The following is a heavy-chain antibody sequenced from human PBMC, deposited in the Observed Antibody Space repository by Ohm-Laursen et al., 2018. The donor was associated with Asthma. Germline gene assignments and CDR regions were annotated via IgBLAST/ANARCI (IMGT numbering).Heavy chain of an antibody. J-gene: IGHJ6*02. CDR2: ISYDGSNK. CDR1: GFTFSSYA. V-gene: IGHV3-30*04. Sequence: RSLRLSCSASGFTFSSYAMHWVRQAPGKGLEWVAVISYDGSNKYYADSVKGRFTISRDNSKNTLYLQMNSLRAEDTAVYYCAKGSTYGMDVWGQGTTVTVSS. CDR3: AKGSTYGMDV.